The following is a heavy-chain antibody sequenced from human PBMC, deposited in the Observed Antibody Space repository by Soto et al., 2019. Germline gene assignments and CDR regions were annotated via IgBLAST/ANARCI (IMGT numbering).Heavy chain of an antibody. D-gene: IGHD3-3*02. V-gene: IGHV1-3*01. J-gene: IGHJ6*02. CDR2: INAGSGYT. Sequence: QVQLVQSGAEVKKPGASVKISCEASGYTFTNFSIHWVRQAPGQRLEWMGRINAGSGYTKYSRRFQDRLIITRDRSASTAYMELSILRSEDRAMFYCARGRGVIRNYYGMDVWGQGTTVTVSS. CDR1: GYTFTNFS. CDR3: ARGRGVIRNYYGMDV.